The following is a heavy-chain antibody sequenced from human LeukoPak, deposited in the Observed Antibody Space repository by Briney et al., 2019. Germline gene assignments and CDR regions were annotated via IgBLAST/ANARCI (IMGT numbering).Heavy chain of an antibody. V-gene: IGHV4-39*01. CDR2: IYYSGST. CDR1: GGTISSSIYY. CDR3: AHFRGGGFYF. D-gene: IGHD3-16*01. Sequence: SETLSLTCTVSGGTISSSIYYWGWIRQPPGKGLEWIGSIYYSGSTHYNPSLKSRVTISVDTSKNQFALKLSSVTAADTAVYYCAHFRGGGFYFWGQGTMVTVSA. J-gene: IGHJ3*01.